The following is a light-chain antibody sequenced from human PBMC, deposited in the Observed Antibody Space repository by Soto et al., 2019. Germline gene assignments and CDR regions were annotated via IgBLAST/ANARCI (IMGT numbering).Light chain of an antibody. CDR2: GAS. J-gene: IGKJ1*01. CDR3: QQYDKWRT. Sequence: DIVMTQSPATLSVSPGERATLSCRASQSVSSSLAWYQQKPGQAPRLLIYGASTRATGIPARFSGSGSGTEFTLTISSLQSEDFAVYYCQQYDKWRTFGQGTKVDI. V-gene: IGKV3-15*01. CDR1: QSVSSS.